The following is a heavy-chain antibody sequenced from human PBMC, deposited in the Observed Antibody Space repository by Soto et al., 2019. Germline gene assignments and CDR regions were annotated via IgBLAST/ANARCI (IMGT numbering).Heavy chain of an antibody. Sequence: EVQLLASGGGLVQPGGSLRLSCAASGFTFSSYAMSWVRQAPGKGLEWVSAISGSGGSTYYADSVTGRFTISRDNSKNTLYLQMNSLRAEDTAVDYCAKDDGSSWSFDYWGQGTRVTVSS. D-gene: IGHD6-13*01. CDR1: GFTFSSYA. CDR3: AKDDGSSWSFDY. V-gene: IGHV3-23*01. J-gene: IGHJ4*02. CDR2: ISGSGGST.